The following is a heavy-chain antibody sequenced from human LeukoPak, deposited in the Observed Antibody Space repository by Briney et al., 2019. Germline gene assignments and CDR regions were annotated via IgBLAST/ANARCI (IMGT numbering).Heavy chain of an antibody. D-gene: IGHD6-13*01. CDR3: AKDSDEQLAFDY. Sequence: PGGSLRLSCAASGFTFSSYGMHWVRQAPGKGLEWVAVISYDGSNKYYADSVKGRFTISRDNSKNTLYLQMNSLRAEDTAVYYCAKDSDEQLAFDYWGQGTLVTVSS. V-gene: IGHV3-30*18. CDR2: ISYDGSNK. J-gene: IGHJ4*02. CDR1: GFTFSSYG.